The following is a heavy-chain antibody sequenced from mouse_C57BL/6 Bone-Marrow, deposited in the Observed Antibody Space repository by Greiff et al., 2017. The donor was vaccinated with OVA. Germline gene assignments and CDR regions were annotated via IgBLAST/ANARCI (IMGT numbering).Heavy chain of an antibody. CDR1: GYSFTGYY. Sequence: VHVKQSGPELVKPGASVKISCKASGYSFTGYYMNWVKQSPEKSLEWIGEINPSTGGTTYNQKFKAKATLTVDKSSSTAYMQLKSLTSEDSAVYYCARPGTLYYYAMDYWGQGTSVTVSS. J-gene: IGHJ4*01. V-gene: IGHV1-42*01. CDR2: INPSTGGT. D-gene: IGHD4-1*01. CDR3: ARPGTLYYYAMDY.